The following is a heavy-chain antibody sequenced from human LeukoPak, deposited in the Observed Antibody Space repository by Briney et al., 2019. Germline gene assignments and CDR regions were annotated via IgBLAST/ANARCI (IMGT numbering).Heavy chain of an antibody. J-gene: IGHJ4*02. CDR1: GGSISISSYY. D-gene: IGHD3-3*01. Sequence: KPSETLSLTCTVSGGSISISSYYWGWIRQPPGKGLEWIGSIYYSGSTYYNASLKGRVTISVDTSKNQFSLKLSSVTAADTAVYYCARRRRGSGFDYWGQGTLVTVSS. V-gene: IGHV4-39*01. CDR2: IYYSGST. CDR3: ARRRRGSGFDY.